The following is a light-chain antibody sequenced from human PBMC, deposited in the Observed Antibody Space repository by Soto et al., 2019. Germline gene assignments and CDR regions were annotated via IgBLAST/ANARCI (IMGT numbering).Light chain of an antibody. V-gene: IGKV2-28*01. CDR3: MQALQTPFT. J-gene: IGKJ2*01. Sequence: DIEMTQSPLSLPVIPGEPASISCRSSQSLLHSNGYNYLDWYLQKPGQSPQLLIYLDSNRASGVPDRFSGSGSGTEFTLKISRVEAEDVGVYYCMQALQTPFTFGQGTKLEIK. CDR1: QSLLHSNGYNY. CDR2: LDS.